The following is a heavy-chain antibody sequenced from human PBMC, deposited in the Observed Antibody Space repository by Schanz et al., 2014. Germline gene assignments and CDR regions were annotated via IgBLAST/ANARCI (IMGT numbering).Heavy chain of an antibody. CDR3: ARDDGGGYNQIDY. V-gene: IGHV3-30*04. Sequence: VQLLESGGGLVQPGGSLRLSCAASGFTFSSYAMHWVRQAPGKGLEWVALISYDGNNKYYADSVKGRFTISRDNSKNTLYLRMISLRAEDTAVYYCARDDGGGYNQIDYWGQGALVTVSS. CDR2: ISYDGNNK. J-gene: IGHJ4*02. D-gene: IGHD5-12*01. CDR1: GFTFSSYA.